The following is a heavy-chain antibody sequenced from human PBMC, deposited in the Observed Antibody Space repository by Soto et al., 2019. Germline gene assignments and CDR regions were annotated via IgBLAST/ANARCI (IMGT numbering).Heavy chain of an antibody. Sequence: GGSLRLSCAASGFTVSSNYMSWFRQAPGKGLEWVSVIYSGGSTYYADSVKGRFTISRDNSKNTLYLQMNSLRVEDTAVYYCARGSAVAGPFDYWGQGTLVTVSS. CDR1: GFTVSSNY. CDR2: IYSGGST. V-gene: IGHV3-53*01. D-gene: IGHD6-19*01. J-gene: IGHJ4*02. CDR3: ARGSAVAGPFDY.